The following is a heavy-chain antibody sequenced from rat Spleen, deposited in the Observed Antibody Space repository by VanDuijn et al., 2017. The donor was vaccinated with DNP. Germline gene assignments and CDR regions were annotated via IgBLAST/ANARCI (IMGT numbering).Heavy chain of an antibody. V-gene: IGHV2-77*01. CDR1: GFSLTSYG. J-gene: IGHJ4*01. CDR2: IWGDGST. Sequence: QVQMKETGPGLVQTTQTLSVTCTVSGFSLTSYGVHWVRQAPGKGLEWMGIIWGDGSTNYNSALKSRLSISRDTSKSQVFLTMNSLQTDDTAVYFCARYYGYNYYAMDAWGQGTSVTVSS. CDR3: ARYYGYNYYAMDA. D-gene: IGHD1-9*01.